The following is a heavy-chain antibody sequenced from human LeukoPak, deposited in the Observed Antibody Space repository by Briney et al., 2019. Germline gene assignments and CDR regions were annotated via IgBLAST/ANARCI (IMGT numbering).Heavy chain of an antibody. CDR2: INHSGST. Sequence: SETLSLTCAVYGGSFSGYYWSWLRQPPGKGLEWIGEINHSGSTNYNPSLKSRVTISVDTSKNQFSLKLSSVTAADTAVYYCARAGIVARRGGVFDYWGQGTLVTVPS. V-gene: IGHV4-34*01. J-gene: IGHJ4*02. CDR1: GGSFSGYY. D-gene: IGHD6-6*01. CDR3: ARAGIVARRGGVFDY.